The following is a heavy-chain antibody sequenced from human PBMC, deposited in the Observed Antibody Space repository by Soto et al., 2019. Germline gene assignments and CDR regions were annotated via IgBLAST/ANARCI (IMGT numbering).Heavy chain of an antibody. V-gene: IGHV1-69*13. J-gene: IGHJ6*02. CDR2: IIPICGTA. CDR1: GDTFSSYD. CDR3: ARRFDSEYSSSSHYGIDV. D-gene: IGHD6-6*01. Sequence: SVKVSCKASGDTFSSYDISWVRQAPGQGLEWMGGIIPICGTANYAQKFQGRVTITADASTSTAYMELSSLRSEDTAVYYCARRFDSEYSSSSHYGIDVRGQGTTVTVSS.